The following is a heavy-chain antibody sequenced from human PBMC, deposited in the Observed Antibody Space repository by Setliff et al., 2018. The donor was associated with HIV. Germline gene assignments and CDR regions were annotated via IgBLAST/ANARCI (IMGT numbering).Heavy chain of an antibody. CDR2: IYTSGST. D-gene: IGHD6-19*01. Sequence: SETLSLTCTVSGGSISSYYWSWIRRPPGKGLEWIGYIYTSGSTNYNPSLKSRATISVDTSKSQFSLKLSSVTAADTAVYYCAITGYSSGYWYFDYWGQGTLVTVSS. CDR3: AITGYSSGYWYFDY. CDR1: GGSISSYY. V-gene: IGHV4-4*09. J-gene: IGHJ4*02.